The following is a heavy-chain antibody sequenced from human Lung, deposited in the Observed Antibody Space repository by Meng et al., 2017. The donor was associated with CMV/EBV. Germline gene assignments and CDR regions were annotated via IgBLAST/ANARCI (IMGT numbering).Heavy chain of an antibody. CDR3: ARARNDYRINWYFDL. Sequence: GGSLRLSCAASGFTFSSYWMSWVRQAPGKGLEWVANIKQDGSEKYYVDSVKGRFTISRDNAKNSLYLQMNSLRAEDTAVYHCARARNDYRINWYFDLWGRGTXVTVSS. D-gene: IGHD4-11*01. J-gene: IGHJ2*01. CDR2: IKQDGSEK. CDR1: GFTFSSYW. V-gene: IGHV3-7*01.